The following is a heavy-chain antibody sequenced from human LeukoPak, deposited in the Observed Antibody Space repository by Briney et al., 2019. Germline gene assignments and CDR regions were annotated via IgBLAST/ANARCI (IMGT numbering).Heavy chain of an antibody. J-gene: IGHJ4*02. Sequence: ASVKVSCKASGYTFTGYYMHWVRQAPGQGLEWMGWINPNSGGTNYAQKFQGRVTMTRDTSTSTVYMELSSLRSADTALYYCAREIGPIQLHLWGSAFDYWGQGSLVTVSS. CDR3: AREIGPIQLHLWGSAFDY. V-gene: IGHV1-2*02. CDR1: GYTFTGYY. CDR2: INPNSGGT. D-gene: IGHD5-18*01.